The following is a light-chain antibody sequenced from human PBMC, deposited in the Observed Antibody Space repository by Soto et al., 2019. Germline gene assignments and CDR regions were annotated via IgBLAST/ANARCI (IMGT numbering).Light chain of an antibody. CDR2: LGS. CDR1: QSLLHSNGYNY. Sequence: DIVMTQSPLSLPVAPGEPASISCRSSQSLLHSNGYNYLHWYLQKPGQSPQLLIYLGSDRASGVPDRFSGSGSGTDFTPKISRVEAEDVGVYHCMQALQTPWTFGQGTKVEIK. CDR3: MQALQTPWT. J-gene: IGKJ1*01. V-gene: IGKV2-28*01.